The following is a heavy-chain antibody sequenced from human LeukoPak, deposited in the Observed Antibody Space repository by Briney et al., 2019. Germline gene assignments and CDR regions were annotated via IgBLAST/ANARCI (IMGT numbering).Heavy chain of an antibody. J-gene: IGHJ4*02. Sequence: SEPLSLTCSVSGGSISSFYWSWIRRPPGNGLEWIGYIYSNGGTNYNPSLKSRVTMSVDTSKNQFSLNLNSVTAADTAVYYCARHVSGIYGSRGDFDYWGQGTLVTVSS. D-gene: IGHD3-10*01. CDR2: IYSNGGT. CDR1: GGSISSFY. V-gene: IGHV4-59*08. CDR3: ARHVSGIYGSRGDFDY.